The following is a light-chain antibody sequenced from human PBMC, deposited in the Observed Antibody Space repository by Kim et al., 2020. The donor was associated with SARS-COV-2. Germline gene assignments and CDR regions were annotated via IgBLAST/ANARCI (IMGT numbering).Light chain of an antibody. Sequence: SPGERPTSPSLASHRVTTRYLAFDQQKPGQAPRLFIMGASSRATGLPDSFSGSGAGPEFTLTINRREPEEFAVYYWQQYGRSPPCTFGQGTKLEI. J-gene: IGKJ2*02. CDR1: HRVTTRY. CDR2: GAS. CDR3: QQYGRSPPCT. V-gene: IGKV3-20*01.